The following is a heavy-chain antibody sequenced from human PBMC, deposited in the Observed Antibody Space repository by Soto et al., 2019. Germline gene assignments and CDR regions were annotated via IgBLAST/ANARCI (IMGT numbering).Heavy chain of an antibody. Sequence: EVQLVGAGGRLVQPGRSLRLSCAASGFTFDDYAMHWVRRPPGKGLEWVSGISGSGGNTYYADSVRGRFTISRDNPKNALYLQMNNLRAEDTAVYYCAKEHRVITSGDAFDIWGQGTMVTVSS. D-gene: IGHD3-3*01. CDR2: ISGSGGNT. CDR1: GFTFDDYA. J-gene: IGHJ3*02. V-gene: IGHV3-23*04. CDR3: AKEHRVITSGDAFDI.